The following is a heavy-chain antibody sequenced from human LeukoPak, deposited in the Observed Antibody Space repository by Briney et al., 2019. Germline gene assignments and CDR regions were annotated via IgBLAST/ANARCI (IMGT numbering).Heavy chain of an antibody. D-gene: IGHD3-10*01. CDR2: IIPIFGTA. Sequence: ASVKVSCKASGGTFSSYAISWVRQAPGQGLEWMGGIIPIFGTANYAQKFQGRVTITTDESTSTAYMELKSLRSEDTAVYYCARVNSESYFSLDYWGQGTLVTVSS. V-gene: IGHV1-69*05. CDR3: ARVNSESYFSLDY. J-gene: IGHJ4*02. CDR1: GGTFSSYA.